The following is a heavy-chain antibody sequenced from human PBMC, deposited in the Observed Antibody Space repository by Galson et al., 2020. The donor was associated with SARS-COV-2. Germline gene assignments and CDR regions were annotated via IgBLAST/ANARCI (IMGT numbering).Heavy chain of an antibody. J-gene: IGHJ3*02. CDR1: GFTFSSYA. Sequence: GESLKISCAASGFTFSSYAMHWVRQAPGKGLEWVAAISYAGSNKYYADSVKGRFTISRDNSKNTLYLQMNSLRAEDTAVYYCVGELLPFFAFDIWGQGTMVTVSS. CDR2: ISYAGSNK. CDR3: VGELLPFFAFDI. D-gene: IGHD1-26*01. V-gene: IGHV3-30*04.